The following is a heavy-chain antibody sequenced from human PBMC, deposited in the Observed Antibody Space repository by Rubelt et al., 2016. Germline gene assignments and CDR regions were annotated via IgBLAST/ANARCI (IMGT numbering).Heavy chain of an antibody. J-gene: IGHJ4*02. D-gene: IGHD4-17*01. CDR2: INPSGGST. CDR1: GYTFTSYY. CDR3: ARAASTVTTLLDLGY. V-gene: IGHV1-46*01. Sequence: QVQLVQSGAEVKKPGASVKVSCKASGYTFTSYYMHWVRQAPGQGLEWMGIINPSGGSTSYAKKFQGGVTMHRETSTSTVYRELSSLRSEDTAVYYCARAASTVTTLLDLGYWGQGTLVTVSS.